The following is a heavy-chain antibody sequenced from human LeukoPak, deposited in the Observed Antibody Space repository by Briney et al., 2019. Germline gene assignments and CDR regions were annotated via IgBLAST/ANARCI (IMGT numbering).Heavy chain of an antibody. Sequence: GGSLRLSCVASGFTFSSYGMHWVRQAPGKGLEWVALMWYDGTNKYYADSMKGRFTISRDSSKNTLFLQMNSLRDEDTAVYYCARYCSGGTCYSGMDVWGQGTSVTVSS. CDR2: MWYDGTNK. V-gene: IGHV3-33*01. J-gene: IGHJ6*02. D-gene: IGHD2-15*01. CDR1: GFTFSSYG. CDR3: ARYCSGGTCYSGMDV.